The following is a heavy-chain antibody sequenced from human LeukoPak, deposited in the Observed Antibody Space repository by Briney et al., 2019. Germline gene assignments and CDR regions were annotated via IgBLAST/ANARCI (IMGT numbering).Heavy chain of an antibody. V-gene: IGHV4-59*01. D-gene: IGHD2-21*01. CDR1: GGSISSYY. J-gene: IGHJ4*02. CDR3: ARDPGFLYN. Sequence: PSETLSLTCTDSGGSISSYYWSGLRQPPGKGLEWIGYIYYSGSTNYNPSLKSRVTISVDTSKNQFSLKLSSVTAADTAVYYCARDPGFLYNWGQGTLVTVSS. CDR2: IYYSGST.